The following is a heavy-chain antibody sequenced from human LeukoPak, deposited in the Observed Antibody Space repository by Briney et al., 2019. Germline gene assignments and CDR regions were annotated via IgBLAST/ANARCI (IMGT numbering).Heavy chain of an antibody. D-gene: IGHD2-15*01. J-gene: IGHJ4*02. CDR2: ISPHSTYR. CDR3: VREGEDLLSKDFDY. Sequence: ASVKVSCKASGHTFTGYYIHWVRQAPGQGLEWMGYISPHSTYRSSAQQFEGRVTMTRDTSVSTAYMELSGLRSDDTAVYYCVREGEDLLSKDFDYWGQGTLVTVSS. V-gene: IGHV1-2*02. CDR1: GHTFTGYY.